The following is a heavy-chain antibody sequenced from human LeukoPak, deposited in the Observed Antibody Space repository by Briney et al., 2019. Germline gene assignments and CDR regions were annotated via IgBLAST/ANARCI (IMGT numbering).Heavy chain of an antibody. Sequence: GASVKVSCKASGYTFTDYYIHWVRQAPGQGLEWMGWITPAGGGTNYAQNFQGRVTMTSDTSISTAYMELSSLTSDDTAVYYCARGKIGSGYDQDLDYWGQGTLVTVSS. CDR1: GYTFTDYY. D-gene: IGHD5-12*01. CDR2: ITPAGGGT. V-gene: IGHV1-2*02. J-gene: IGHJ4*02. CDR3: ARGKIGSGYDQDLDY.